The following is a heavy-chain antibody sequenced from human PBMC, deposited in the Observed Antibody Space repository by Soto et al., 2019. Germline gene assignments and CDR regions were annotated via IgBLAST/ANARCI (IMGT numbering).Heavy chain of an antibody. J-gene: IGHJ1*01. CDR1: GFTFSNAW. CDR2: IKSKTDGGTT. CDR3: TTEAPLFYDSSGFEYFQH. Sequence: EVQLVESGGGLVKPGGSLRLSCAASGFTFSNAWMNWVRQAPGKGPEWVGRIKSKTDGGTTDYAAPVKGRFTISRDDSKNTLYLQMNSLKTEDTAVYYCTTEAPLFYDSSGFEYFQHWGQGTLVTVSS. V-gene: IGHV3-15*07. D-gene: IGHD3-22*01.